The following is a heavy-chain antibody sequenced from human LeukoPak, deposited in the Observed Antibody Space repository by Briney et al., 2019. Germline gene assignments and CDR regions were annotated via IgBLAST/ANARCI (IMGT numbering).Heavy chain of an antibody. D-gene: IGHD3-16*01. CDR2: IWSDGSDK. CDR3: ARRGSGIYCFDY. V-gene: IGHV3-33*01. Sequence: PGGSLRLSCAASGFTFSNYGMHWVRQAPGKWLEWVAVIWSDGSDKYYADSVKGRFTISRDNSKNTLYLHMNSVRAEDTAVYYCARRGSGIYCFDYWGQGTLVTVSS. CDR1: GFTFSNYG. J-gene: IGHJ4*02.